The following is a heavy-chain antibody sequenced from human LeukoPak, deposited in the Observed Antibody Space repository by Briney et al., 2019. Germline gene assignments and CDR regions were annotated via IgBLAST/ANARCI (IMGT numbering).Heavy chain of an antibody. V-gene: IGHV3-43*02. J-gene: IGHJ4*02. CDR3: AKEIGYSYGWLGFDY. CDR2: ISGDGGST. D-gene: IGHD5-18*01. CDR1: GFTFSSYG. Sequence: TGGSLRLSCAASGFTFSSYGMHWVRQAPGKGLEWVSLISGDGGSTYYADSVKGRFTISRDNSKNSLYLQMNSLRTEDTALYYCAKEIGYSYGWLGFDYWGQGTLVTVSS.